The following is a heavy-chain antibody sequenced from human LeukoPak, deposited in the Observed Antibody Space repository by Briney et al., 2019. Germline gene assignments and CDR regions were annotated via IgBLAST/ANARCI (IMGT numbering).Heavy chain of an antibody. V-gene: IGHV4-61*01. CDR2: KYYSGST. J-gene: IGHJ4*02. CDR3: ARAQIPRGIRIVVTPVFDY. Sequence: SETLSLTCAVSGVSINTCCYYWTWIRQPPGKGLEWIGYKYYSGSTRYNSSLRSRLTISLDSSKNQFSLRLTSVTAADTAVYYCARAQIPRGIRIVVTPVFDYWGQGTLVTVSS. CDR1: GVSINTCCYY. D-gene: IGHD3-22*01.